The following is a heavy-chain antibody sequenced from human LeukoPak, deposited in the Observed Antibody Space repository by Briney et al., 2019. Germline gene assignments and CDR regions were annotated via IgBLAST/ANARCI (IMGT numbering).Heavy chain of an antibody. CDR2: FYPGDCDT. D-gene: IGHD2-21*02. J-gene: IGHJ4*02. CDR1: GYSFTSFW. CDR3: ARFFSCGGDRYFDY. V-gene: IGHV5-51*01. Sequence: GESLKISCRGSGYSFTSFWIGWVRQMPGKGLEWMGIFYPGDCDTIYSPSFQGQVTISADKSISTPYLQWSSLKASDTAMYYCARFFSCGGDRYFDYWGQGALVTVSS.